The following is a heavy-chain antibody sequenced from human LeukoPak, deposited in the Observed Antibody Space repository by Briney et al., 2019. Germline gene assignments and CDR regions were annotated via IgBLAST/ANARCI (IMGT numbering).Heavy chain of an antibody. D-gene: IGHD3-10*01. V-gene: IGHV3-7*02. CDR2: LNQDGSER. Sequence: GGSLRLSCVASGFTFSSYWMSWVRRTPGKGLEGVAHLNQDGSERYYVDSVKGRFTISRENVKNSLYLQMDSLRAEDTAVYYCAKCGTGSNFDYWGQGMLVTVSS. CDR1: GFTFSSYW. CDR3: AKCGTGSNFDY. J-gene: IGHJ4*02.